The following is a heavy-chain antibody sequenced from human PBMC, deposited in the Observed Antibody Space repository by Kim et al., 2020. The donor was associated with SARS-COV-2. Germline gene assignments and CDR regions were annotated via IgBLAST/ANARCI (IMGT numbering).Heavy chain of an antibody. CDR3: ARGLDIITGPIDY. CDR1: GGTFSGYY. J-gene: IGHJ4*02. Sequence: SETLSLTCAVYGGTFSGYYWSWIRQPPEKGLEWIGESSDSGITNYNPSLKSRITISVDTSKNHFSLKLSSVTAADTAVYYCARGLDIITGPIDYWGLGTLVTVS. CDR2: SSDSGIT. D-gene: IGHD3-16*01. V-gene: IGHV4-34*01.